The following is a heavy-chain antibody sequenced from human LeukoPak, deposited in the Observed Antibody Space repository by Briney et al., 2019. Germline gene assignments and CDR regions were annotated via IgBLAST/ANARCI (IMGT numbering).Heavy chain of an antibody. J-gene: IGHJ5*02. CDR2: IIPIFGIA. D-gene: IGHD3-10*01. CDR1: GGTFSIYA. CDR3: AREITMVRGVQNWFDP. V-gene: IGHV1-69*04. Sequence: ASVKVSCKASGGTFSIYAISWVRQAPGQGLEWMGRIIPIFGIANYAQKFQGRVTITADKSTSTAYMELSSLRSEDTAVYYCAREITMVRGVQNWFDPWGQGTLVTVSS.